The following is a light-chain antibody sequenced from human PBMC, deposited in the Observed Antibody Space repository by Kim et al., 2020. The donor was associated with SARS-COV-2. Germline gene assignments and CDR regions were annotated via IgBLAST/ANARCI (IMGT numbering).Light chain of an antibody. CDR3: QQSYKSPYT. V-gene: IGKV1-39*01. J-gene: IGKJ2*01. CDR2: HSS. Sequence: DIQMTQSPSSLSASVRDRVTITCRASQTIYNYLNWYQHQPGKAPKLLIHHSSTLQSGVPSRFSASGSGTDFTLTINSLQPEDFATYFCQQSYKSPYTFGQGTKVDIK. CDR1: QTIYNY.